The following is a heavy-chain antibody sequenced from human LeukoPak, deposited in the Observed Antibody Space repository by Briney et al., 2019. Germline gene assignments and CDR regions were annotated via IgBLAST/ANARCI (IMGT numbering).Heavy chain of an antibody. CDR2: IYHSGTI. CDR3: AREEIRSWFDP. V-gene: IGHV4-59*01. Sequence: PSETLSLTCTVSGGSINSYFWSWIRQPPGKGLEWIAYIYHSGTINYNPSLKSRVTISLDTSKSQVSLNLTSVTAADTAVYYCAREEIRSWFDPWGQGTLVTVSS. D-gene: IGHD5-24*01. J-gene: IGHJ5*02. CDR1: GGSINSYF.